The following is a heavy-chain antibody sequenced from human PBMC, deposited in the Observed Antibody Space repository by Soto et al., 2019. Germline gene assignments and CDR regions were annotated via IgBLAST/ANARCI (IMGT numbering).Heavy chain of an antibody. Sequence: GAEVQKPGESLKISCKGSGYMFTNYWIGWVRQMPGKGLEWMGIVHGGDSNTRHSPSFDGQVTISTDKSINTAYLQWSSLKASDTAMYYCARRVTSSTGWDYWGQGTLVTVSS. CDR2: VHGGDSNT. D-gene: IGHD6-19*01. V-gene: IGHV5-51*01. CDR1: GYMFTNYW. CDR3: ARRVTSSTGWDY. J-gene: IGHJ4*02.